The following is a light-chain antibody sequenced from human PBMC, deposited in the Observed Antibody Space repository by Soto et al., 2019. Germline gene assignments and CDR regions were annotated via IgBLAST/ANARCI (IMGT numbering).Light chain of an antibody. Sequence: EIVLTQSPATLSLSPGEGATLSCRASQSVSGYFAWYQQKPGQAPRLLIYDASNRATGIPARFSGSGSGTDFPLTISSLEHEDFAFYCGQRRCNWALTFGGGTKVEIK. V-gene: IGKV3-11*01. J-gene: IGKJ4*02. CDR3: QRRCNWALT. CDR1: QSVSGY. CDR2: DAS.